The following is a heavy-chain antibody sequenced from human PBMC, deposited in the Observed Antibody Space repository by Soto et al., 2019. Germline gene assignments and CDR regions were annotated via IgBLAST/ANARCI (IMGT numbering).Heavy chain of an antibody. CDR2: IYFSGST. CDR1: GGSISSSSYY. J-gene: IGHJ5*02. V-gene: IGHV4-39*01. D-gene: IGHD2-21*02. CDR3: ARLPSGDFIDL. Sequence: QLQLQASGPGLVKPSETLSLTCTVSGGSISSSSYYWGWIRQPPGKGLEWIASIYFSGSTYYNPSRNQRVPISVDTSKNQFSLQRSSVTAADTAVYSCARLPSGDFIDLGGQGTLVTVSS.